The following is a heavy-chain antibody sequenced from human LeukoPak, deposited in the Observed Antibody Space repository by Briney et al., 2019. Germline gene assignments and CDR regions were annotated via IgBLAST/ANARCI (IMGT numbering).Heavy chain of an antibody. V-gene: IGHV3-7*01. Sequence: AGGSLRLSCAASGFTFSDYYMSWIRQAPGKGLEWVANIKQDGSEKYYVDSVKGRFTISRDNAKNSLYLQMNSLRAEDTAVYYCARAVSRYDFWNYYYMDVWGKGTTVTVSS. CDR2: IKQDGSEK. CDR1: GFTFSDYY. CDR3: ARAVSRYDFWNYYYMDV. D-gene: IGHD3-3*01. J-gene: IGHJ6*03.